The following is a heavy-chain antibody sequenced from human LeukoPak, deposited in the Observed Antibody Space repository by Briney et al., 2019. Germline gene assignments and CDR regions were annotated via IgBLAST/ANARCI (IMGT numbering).Heavy chain of an antibody. J-gene: IGHJ4*02. V-gene: IGHV3-23*01. CDR3: ATYRQVLLPFES. D-gene: IGHD2-8*02. Sequence: GGTLRLSCAASGFTFSSYGMSWVRQAPGKGLEWVSAISGSGGSTYYADSVKGRFTISRDNSKNTLYLQMNSLRAEDTAVYYCATYRQVLLPFESWGQGTLVTVSS. CDR1: GFTFSSYG. CDR2: ISGSGGST.